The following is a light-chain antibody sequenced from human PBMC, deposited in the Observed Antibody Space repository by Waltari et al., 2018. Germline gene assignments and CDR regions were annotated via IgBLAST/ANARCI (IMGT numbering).Light chain of an antibody. V-gene: IGKV1-33*01. Sequence: DIQMTQSHSSLSASVGDRVTITCQASQGLNNFLNWYQQRPGKAPDLLIYDASNLETGVPSRFSGGSGTDFTFTISSVQPEDIATYYCQQHYSLPITFGQGTRLEIK. CDR3: QQHYSLPIT. J-gene: IGKJ5*01. CDR2: DAS. CDR1: QGLNNF.